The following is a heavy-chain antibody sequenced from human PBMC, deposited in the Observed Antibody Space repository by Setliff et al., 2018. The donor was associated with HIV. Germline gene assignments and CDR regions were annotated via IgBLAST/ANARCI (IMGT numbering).Heavy chain of an antibody. CDR1: GYNFTSYV. CDR3: ARKYTGGPLDY. V-gene: IGHV1-18*01. Sequence: AAVKVSCTASGYNFTSYVITWVRQARGQGLEWMGWISTYNGNTHYAQKLQGRVTMTTDTSLSTAYMELRSLRSDDTSMYYCARKYTGGPLDYWGQGTLVTVSS. J-gene: IGHJ4*02. D-gene: IGHD6-19*01. CDR2: ISTYNGNT.